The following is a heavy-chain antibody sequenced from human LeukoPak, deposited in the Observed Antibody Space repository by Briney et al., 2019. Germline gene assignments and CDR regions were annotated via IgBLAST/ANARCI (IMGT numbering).Heavy chain of an antibody. Sequence: PSETLSLTCAAYGGSFSGYYWSWIRQPPGKGLEWIGEINHSGSTNYNPSLKSRVTISVDTSKNQFSLKLSSVTAADTAVYYCARVRATTTGFDYWGQGTLVTVSS. D-gene: IGHD5-12*01. V-gene: IGHV4-34*01. J-gene: IGHJ4*02. CDR2: INHSGST. CDR1: GGSFSGYY. CDR3: ARVRATTTGFDY.